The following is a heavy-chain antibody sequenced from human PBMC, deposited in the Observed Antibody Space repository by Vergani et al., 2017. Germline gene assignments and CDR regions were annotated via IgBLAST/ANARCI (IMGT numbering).Heavy chain of an antibody. D-gene: IGHD1-14*01. V-gene: IGHV3-33*01. CDR3: ARDLRLLYNRFDP. CDR2: TWYDGNNK. CDR1: GFTFNQYG. J-gene: IGHJ5*02. Sequence: QVPSVESGGGVVQPGRSLRLFCAASGFTFNQYGMHWVRQAPGKGLEWVAVTWYDGNNKQYADSVKGRFTISRDNSKSTMYLQMNSLRDEDTGVYYCARDLRLLYNRFDPWGQGTLVTVSS.